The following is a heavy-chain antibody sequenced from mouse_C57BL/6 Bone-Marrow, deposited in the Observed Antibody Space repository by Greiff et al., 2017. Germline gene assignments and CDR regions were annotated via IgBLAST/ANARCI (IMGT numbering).Heavy chain of an antibody. D-gene: IGHD1-1*01. V-gene: IGHV1-61*01. CDR3: ASDYGSSYGFAY. CDR1: GYTFTSYW. Sequence: VQLQQPGAELVRPGSSVKLSCKASGYTFTSYWMDWVKQRPGPGLEWIGNIYPSDSENHYNQKFKDKATLTVDKSSSTAYMQLSSLTSEDSAVYYCASDYGSSYGFAYWGQGTLVTVSA. J-gene: IGHJ3*01. CDR2: IYPSDSEN.